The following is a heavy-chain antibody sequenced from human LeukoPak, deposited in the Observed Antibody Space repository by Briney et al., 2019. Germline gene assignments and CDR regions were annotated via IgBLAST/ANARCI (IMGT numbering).Heavy chain of an antibody. J-gene: IGHJ4*02. CDR1: GFTFSNYA. V-gene: IGHV3-30-3*01. D-gene: IGHD1-1*01. CDR2: ISYDGSNK. Sequence: PGGSLRLSCAAAGFTFSNYAMHWVRQAPGKGLEWVAVISYDGSNKHYADFVKGLSTISRDNAKNTLYLQMNSLRVEDTAVYYCARDYNWNPPDYWGQGTLVTVSS. CDR3: ARDYNWNPPDY.